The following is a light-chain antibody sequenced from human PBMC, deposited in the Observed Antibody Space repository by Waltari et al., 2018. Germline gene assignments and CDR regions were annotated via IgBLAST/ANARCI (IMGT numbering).Light chain of an antibody. CDR1: RSIASS. CDR3: QQRSNWPPT. Sequence: EIVLTQSPATLSLSPGERATLSCRASRSIASSLAWYQQRPGQAPRLLIYDAFTRDTGIPARFSGSGSGTDFTLTISSLEPEDFAVYYCQQRSNWPPTFGGGSKVEI. CDR2: DAF. J-gene: IGKJ4*01. V-gene: IGKV3-11*01.